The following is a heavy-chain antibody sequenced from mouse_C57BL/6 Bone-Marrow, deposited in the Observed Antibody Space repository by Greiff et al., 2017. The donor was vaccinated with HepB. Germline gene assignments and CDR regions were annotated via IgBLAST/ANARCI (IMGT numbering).Heavy chain of an antibody. Sequence: LMESGPGLVKPSQSLSLTCSVTGYSITSGYYWNWIRQFPGNKLEWMGYISYDGSNNYNPSLKNRISITRDTSKNQFFLKLNSVTTEDTATYYCAREEEDAMDYWGQGTSVTVSS. J-gene: IGHJ4*01. CDR1: GYSITSGYY. CDR3: AREEEDAMDY. CDR2: ISYDGSN. V-gene: IGHV3-6*01.